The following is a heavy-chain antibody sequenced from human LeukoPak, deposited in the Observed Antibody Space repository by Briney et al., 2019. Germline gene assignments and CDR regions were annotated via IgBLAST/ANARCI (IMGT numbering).Heavy chain of an antibody. Sequence: SETLSLTCTVSGYSISSGYYWSWIRQPPGKGLEWIGEINHSGSTNYNPSLKSRVTISVDTSKNQFSLKLSSVTAADTAVYYCARERDSGWYGRTGRAFDIWGQGTMVTVSS. CDR3: ARERDSGWYGRTGRAFDI. D-gene: IGHD6-19*01. CDR1: GYSISSGYY. V-gene: IGHV4-38-2*02. CDR2: INHSGST. J-gene: IGHJ3*02.